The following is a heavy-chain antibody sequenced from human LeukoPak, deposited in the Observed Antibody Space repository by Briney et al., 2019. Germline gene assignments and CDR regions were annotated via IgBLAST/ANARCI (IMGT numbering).Heavy chain of an antibody. V-gene: IGHV1-8*01. CDR1: GYTFTSYD. D-gene: IGHD3-22*01. Sequence: GASVKVSCKASGYTFTSYDINWVRQATGQGLEWMGWMNPNSGNTGYAQKFQGRVTMTRNTSISTAYMELSSLRSEDTAVYYCVFGTYYYDSGDYWGQGTLVTVSS. J-gene: IGHJ4*02. CDR3: VFGTYYYDSGDY. CDR2: MNPNSGNT.